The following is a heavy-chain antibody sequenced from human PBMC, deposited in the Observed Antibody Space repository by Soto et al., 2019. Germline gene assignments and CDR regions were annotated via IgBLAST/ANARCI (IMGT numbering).Heavy chain of an antibody. D-gene: IGHD3-3*01. J-gene: IGHJ4*02. CDR2: IYYSGST. V-gene: IGHV4-39*01. CDR1: CGSISSSSYY. CDR3: ARLGYDFWSGYPGPFDY. Sequence: PSETLSLTCTVSCGSISSSSYYWGWIRQPPGKGLEWIGSIYYSGSTYYNPSLKSRVTISVDTSKNQFSLKLSSVTAADTAVYYCARLGYDFWSGYPGPFDYWGQGTLVTVSS.